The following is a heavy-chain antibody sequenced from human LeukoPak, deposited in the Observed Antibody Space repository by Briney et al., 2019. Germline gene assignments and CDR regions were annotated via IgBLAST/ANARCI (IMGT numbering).Heavy chain of an antibody. CDR2: IYTGGTT. J-gene: IGHJ4*02. V-gene: IGHV3-66*01. D-gene: IGHD5-12*01. CDR1: GLTVSRTY. CDR3: ARGTLRSGYDS. Sequence: GGSLRLSCAASGLTVSRTYLIWVRQAPGKGLEWVSSIYTGGTTYYADSVKGRFTISRDNSKNTLHLQLTSLRADDTALYFRARGTLRSGYDSWGQGTLVTVSS.